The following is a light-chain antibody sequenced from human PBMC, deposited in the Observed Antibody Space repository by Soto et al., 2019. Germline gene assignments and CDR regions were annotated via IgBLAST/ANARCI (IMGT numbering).Light chain of an antibody. CDR2: DAS. V-gene: IGKV3-11*01. J-gene: IGKJ4*01. Sequence: ETELTQSPATLSLYPGERATLSCRASQSVSSYLAWYQWKPGQAPRLLIYDASNRATGIPARFSGSGSGTDFTLTISSLEPEDFAVYYCQQRSEWPLTFGGGTKVDI. CDR1: QSVSSY. CDR3: QQRSEWPLT.